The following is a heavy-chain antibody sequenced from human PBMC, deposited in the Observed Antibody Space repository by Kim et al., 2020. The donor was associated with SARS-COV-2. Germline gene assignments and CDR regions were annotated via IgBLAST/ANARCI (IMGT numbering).Heavy chain of an antibody. CDR3: TSVGATNDY. CDR2: YAT. J-gene: IGHJ4*02. Sequence: YATACAASVTGRFTISRDDSKNAAYLQMNSRKTEDTAVYYCTSVGATNDYWGQGTLVTVSS. D-gene: IGHD1-26*01. V-gene: IGHV3-73*01.